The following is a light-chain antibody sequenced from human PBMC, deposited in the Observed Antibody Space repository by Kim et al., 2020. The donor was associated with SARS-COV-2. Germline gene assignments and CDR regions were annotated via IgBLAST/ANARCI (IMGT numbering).Light chain of an antibody. Sequence: SWSPGERATLSCRASQSVSSNLAWYQQKPGQAPRLLIYGTSTSPGIPARFSGSGSGTEFTLTISSLQSEDFAVYYCQQYNNWPWTFGQGTKVDIK. CDR2: GTS. CDR1: QSVSSN. CDR3: QQYNNWPWT. V-gene: IGKV3-15*01. J-gene: IGKJ1*01.